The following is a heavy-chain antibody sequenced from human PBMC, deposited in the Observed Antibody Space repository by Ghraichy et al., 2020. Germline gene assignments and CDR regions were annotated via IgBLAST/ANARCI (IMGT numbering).Heavy chain of an antibody. CDR2: ITPDGST. D-gene: IGHD6-6*01. CDR1: GGSFSGYY. J-gene: IGHJ4*02. CDR3: VRGGKIEARLPFDS. Sequence: SETLSLTCAVFGGSFSGYYWTWIRQSPGRGLEWIGEITPDGSTKYTPSLKSRVTISVDTSKNQFSLRLTSVTAADTAVYYCVRGGKIEARLPFDSWGQGTPVTVSS. V-gene: IGHV4-34*01.